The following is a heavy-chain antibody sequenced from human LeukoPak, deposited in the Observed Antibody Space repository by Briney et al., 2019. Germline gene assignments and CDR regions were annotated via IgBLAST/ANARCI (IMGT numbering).Heavy chain of an antibody. V-gene: IGHV3-21*01. CDR3: ARDLCRSSGYCFYYYYYGMDV. CDR1: GFTFSSYS. D-gene: IGHD3-22*01. Sequence: GGSLRLSCAASGFTFSSYSMNWVRQAPGKGLEWVSSISSSSSYIYYADSVKGRFTISRDNAKNSLYLQMNSLRAEDTAVYYCARDLCRSSGYCFYYYYYGMDVWGQGTTVTVSS. CDR2: ISSSSSYI. J-gene: IGHJ6*02.